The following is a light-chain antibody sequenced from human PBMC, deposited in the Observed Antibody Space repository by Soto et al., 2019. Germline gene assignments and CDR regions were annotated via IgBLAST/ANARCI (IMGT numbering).Light chain of an antibody. CDR2: DAS. CDR1: QSISHW. J-gene: IGKJ1*01. CDR3: QRYAIVLGT. V-gene: IGKV1-5*01. Sequence: DIKMTQSPATLSASVGDSVTITCRASQSISHWLAWYQQKPGKAPKFLIYDASSLESGVPSRFSGSGSGTEFTLTISSLQPDDFATYYCQRYAIVLGTFGPGTK.